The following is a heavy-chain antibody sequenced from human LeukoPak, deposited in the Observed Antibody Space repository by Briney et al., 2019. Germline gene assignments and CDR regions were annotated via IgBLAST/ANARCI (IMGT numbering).Heavy chain of an antibody. CDR1: GGTFSSYA. Sequence: ASVKVSCKASGGTFSSYAISWVRQAPGQGLEWMGGIIPIFGTANYAQKFQGRVTITADESTSTAYMELSSLRSEDTAVYYCAAAIWFGELDTRYYFDYWGQGTLVTVSS. CDR2: IIPIFGTA. J-gene: IGHJ4*02. V-gene: IGHV1-69*13. CDR3: AAAIWFGELDTRYYFDY. D-gene: IGHD3-10*01.